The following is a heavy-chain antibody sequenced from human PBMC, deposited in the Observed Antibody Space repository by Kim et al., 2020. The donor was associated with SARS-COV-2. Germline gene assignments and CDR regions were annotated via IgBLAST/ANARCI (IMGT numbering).Heavy chain of an antibody. Sequence: GGSLRLSCAASGFTFSSYAMSWVRQAPGKGLEWVSAISGSGGSTYYADSVKGRFTISRDNSKNTLYLQMNSLRAEDTAVYYCFYLRVRGVSVYWGQGTLVTVSS. V-gene: IGHV3-23*01. J-gene: IGHJ4*02. CDR1: GFTFSSYA. CDR3: FYLRVRGVSVY. D-gene: IGHD3-10*01. CDR2: ISGSGGST.